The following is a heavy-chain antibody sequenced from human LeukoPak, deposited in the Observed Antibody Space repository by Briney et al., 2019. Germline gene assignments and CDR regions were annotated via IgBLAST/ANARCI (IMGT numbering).Heavy chain of an antibody. J-gene: IGHJ5*02. V-gene: IGHV4-39*07. D-gene: IGHD6-13*01. CDR3: ARGYSSSWYLNWFDP. CDR1: RGSVTNTDYY. CDR2: ISYSGDT. Sequence: PSETLSLTCTVFRGSVTNTDYYWVWVRQPPGKGLEWIGSISYSGDTYYTPSLKSRVTLSIDTCKNQFSLRLHSVTAADTAVYYCARGYSSSWYLNWFDPWGQGTLVTVSS.